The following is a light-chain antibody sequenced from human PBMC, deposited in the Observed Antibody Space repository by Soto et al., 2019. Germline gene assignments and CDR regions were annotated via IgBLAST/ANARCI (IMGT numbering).Light chain of an antibody. Sequence: QSVLTQPPSASGTPGQGVTISCSGSSSNIGSNYVYWYQQLPGTAPKLLIYSNNQRPSGVPDRFSGSKSGTSASLAISGLQSEDEADYYCAAWDDSLNGYVFGTGTKLTVL. CDR1: SSNIGSNY. J-gene: IGLJ1*01. CDR3: AAWDDSLNGYV. CDR2: SNN. V-gene: IGLV1-44*01.